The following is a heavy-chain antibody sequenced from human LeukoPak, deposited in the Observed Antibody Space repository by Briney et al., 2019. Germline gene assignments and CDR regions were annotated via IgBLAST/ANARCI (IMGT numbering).Heavy chain of an antibody. CDR2: ISSSSTTK. D-gene: IGHD1-1*01. Sequence: GGSLRLSCAASGFTFSAYDMNWVRQAPGKGLKWLSYISSSSTTKYHADSVKGRFTISRDNAKNSLYLQMNSPRAEDTGVYYCARWNLGSDYWGQGTLVTVSS. CDR3: ARWNLGSDY. V-gene: IGHV3-48*04. CDR1: GFTFSAYD. J-gene: IGHJ4*02.